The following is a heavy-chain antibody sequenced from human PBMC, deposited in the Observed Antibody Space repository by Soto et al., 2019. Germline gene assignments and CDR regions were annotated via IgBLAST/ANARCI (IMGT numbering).Heavy chain of an antibody. CDR1: GGSISSYY. J-gene: IGHJ4*02. CDR3: ARRVDTAMVYFDY. CDR2: IYYSGST. Sequence: SETLSLTCTVSGGSISSYYWSWIRQPPGKGLEWIGYIYYSGSTNYNPSLKSRVTISVDTSKNQFSLKLSSVTAADTAVYYCARRVDTAMVYFDYWGQGTLVTVSS. V-gene: IGHV4-59*08. D-gene: IGHD5-18*01.